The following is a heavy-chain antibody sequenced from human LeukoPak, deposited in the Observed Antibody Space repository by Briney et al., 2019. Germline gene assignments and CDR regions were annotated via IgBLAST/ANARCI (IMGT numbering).Heavy chain of an antibody. V-gene: IGHV3-9*01. D-gene: IGHD6-13*01. CDR2: ISWNSGSI. CDR3: AKVGGYSSSWYRDGYFDY. Sequence: GGSLRLSCAASGFTFDDYAMHWVRQAPGKGLEWVSGISWNSGSIGYADSVKGRFTISRDNAKNSLYLQMNSLRAEDTALYYCAKVGGYSSSWYRDGYFDYWGQGTLVTVSS. J-gene: IGHJ4*02. CDR1: GFTFDDYA.